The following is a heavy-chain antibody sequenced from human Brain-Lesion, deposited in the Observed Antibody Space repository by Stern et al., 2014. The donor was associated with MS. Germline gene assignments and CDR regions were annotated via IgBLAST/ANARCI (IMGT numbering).Heavy chain of an antibody. D-gene: IGHD3-3*01. J-gene: IGHJ6*02. Sequence: VQLVESGAEVKKPGASVKVSCKTSGYIFTGYYIHWVRQAPGQGLEWMAWINPNNGGHRYAQKFQGRVTMSRDTSISTAYVELSSLTSDDTAVYYCARDQRGITIFGVVTDYYYLGMDVWGQGTTVTVSS. V-gene: IGHV1-2*02. CDR1: GYIFTGYY. CDR3: ARDQRGITIFGVVTDYYYLGMDV. CDR2: INPNNGGH.